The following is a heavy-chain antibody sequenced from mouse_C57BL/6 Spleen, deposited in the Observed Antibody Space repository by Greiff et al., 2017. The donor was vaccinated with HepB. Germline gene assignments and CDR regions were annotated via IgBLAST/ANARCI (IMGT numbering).Heavy chain of an antibody. CDR3: ARKHFDV. J-gene: IGHJ1*03. Sequence: QVQLQQPGAELVRPGTSVKLSCKASGYTFTSYWMHWVKQRPGQGLEWIGVIDPSDSYTNYNQKFKGKATLTVDTSSSTAYMQLSSLTSEDSAVYYCARKHFDVWGTGTTVTVSS. CDR2: IDPSDSYT. V-gene: IGHV1-59*01. CDR1: GYTFTSYW.